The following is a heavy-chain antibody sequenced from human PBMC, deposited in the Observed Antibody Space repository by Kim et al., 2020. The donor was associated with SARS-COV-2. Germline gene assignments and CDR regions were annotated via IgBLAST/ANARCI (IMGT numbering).Heavy chain of an antibody. D-gene: IGHD3-10*01. J-gene: IGHJ4*02. CDR2: ISSDGGST. V-gene: IGHV3-64*05. Sequence: GGSLRLSCSASGFTFRHYAMHWFRQAPGKGLEYVSAISSDGGSTYYADSVKGRFTISRDNSKNMLYVQMSSLRVEDTAIYYCVTRNYYNSGSYYEGAPFDFWGQGTLVTVSS. CDR1: GFTFRHYA. CDR3: VTRNYYNSGSYYEGAPFDF.